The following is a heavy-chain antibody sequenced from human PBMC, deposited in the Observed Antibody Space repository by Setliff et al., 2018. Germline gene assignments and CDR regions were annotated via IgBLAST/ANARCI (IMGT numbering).Heavy chain of an antibody. Sequence: LRLSCAASGFTFSIYSMNWVRQAPGKGLEWVAFIRYDGSNKYYADSVKGRFTISRDNSKNTLYLQMNSLRAEDTAVYFCAKESGAHYFYYYYMDVWGKGTTVTVSS. CDR1: GFTFSIYS. CDR3: AKESGAHYFYYYYMDV. D-gene: IGHD2-15*01. CDR2: IRYDGSNK. J-gene: IGHJ6*03. V-gene: IGHV3-30*02.